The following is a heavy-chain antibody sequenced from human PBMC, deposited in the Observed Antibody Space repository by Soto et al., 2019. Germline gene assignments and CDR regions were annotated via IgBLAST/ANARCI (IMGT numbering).Heavy chain of an antibody. J-gene: IGHJ4*02. D-gene: IGHD3-3*02. CDR2: IYYSGST. CDR3: ARIAFFDGFPYYFDY. V-gene: IGHV4-39*01. CDR1: GGSISSSSYY. Sequence: QLQLQESGPGLVKPSETLSLTCTVSGGSISSSSYYWGWIRQPPGKGLEWIGSIYYSGSTYYNPSLKSRVTISVDTSKNQFSLKLSSVTAADTAVYYCARIAFFDGFPYYFDYWGQGTLVTVSS.